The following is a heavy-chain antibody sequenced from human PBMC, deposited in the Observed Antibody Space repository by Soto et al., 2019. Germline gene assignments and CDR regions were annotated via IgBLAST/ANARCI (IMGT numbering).Heavy chain of an antibody. J-gene: IGHJ4*02. CDR3: ARDQYSSGWYGFFDF. CDR2: MWHDGSNE. Sequence: SGGSLRLSCAAAGFTFSNYAMHWVRQAPGKGLEWVAVMWHDGSNEKYVDSVKGRFTISRDNSKNTLYLQMNSLRAEDTAVYYCARDQYSSGWYGFFDFWGQGTLVTVSS. CDR1: GFTFSNYA. D-gene: IGHD6-19*01. V-gene: IGHV3-33*01.